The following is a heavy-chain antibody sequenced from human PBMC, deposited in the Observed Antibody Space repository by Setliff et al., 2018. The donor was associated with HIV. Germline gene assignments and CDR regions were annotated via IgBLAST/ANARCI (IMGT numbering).Heavy chain of an antibody. D-gene: IGHD3-22*01. CDR1: GYSISSAYY. CDR3: ARGQQIVNWFDP. Sequence: SETLSLTCAVSGYSISSAYYWGWIRQPPGKGLEWIGSIYHTGTTYYNPSLKSRVTISVDASKNQFSLKLSSVTAADTAVYYCARGQQIVNWFDPWGQGTLVTVSS. J-gene: IGHJ5*02. CDR2: IYHTGTT. V-gene: IGHV4-38-2*01.